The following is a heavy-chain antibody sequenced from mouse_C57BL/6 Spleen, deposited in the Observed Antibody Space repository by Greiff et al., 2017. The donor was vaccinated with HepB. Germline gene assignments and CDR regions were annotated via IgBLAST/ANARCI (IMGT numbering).Heavy chain of an antibody. J-gene: IGHJ1*03. Sequence: VQLQQPGAELVKPGASVKLSCKASGYTFTSYWMHWVKQRPGQGLEWIGMIHPNSGSTNYNEKFKSKATLTVDKSSSTAYMQLSSLTSEDSAVYYCARSYYESWYFDVWGTGTTVTVSS. CDR3: ARSYYESWYFDV. CDR1: GYTFTSYW. V-gene: IGHV1-64*01. D-gene: IGHD2-10*01. CDR2: IHPNSGST.